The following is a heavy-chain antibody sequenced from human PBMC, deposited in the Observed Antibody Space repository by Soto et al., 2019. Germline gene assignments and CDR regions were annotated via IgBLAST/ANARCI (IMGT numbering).Heavy chain of an antibody. J-gene: IGHJ4*02. CDR2: ISYDGSNK. CDR1: GFTFSSYG. CDR3: AKDRTTGLVFSHSLDY. D-gene: IGHD3-3*02. V-gene: IGHV3-30*18. Sequence: QVQLVESGGGVVQPGRSLRLSCAASGFTFSSYGMHWVRQAPGKGLEWVAAISYDGSNKYYADSVKGRFTISRDNSKNTLYLQMNSLRAEDTAVYYCAKDRTTGLVFSHSLDYWGQGTLVTVSS.